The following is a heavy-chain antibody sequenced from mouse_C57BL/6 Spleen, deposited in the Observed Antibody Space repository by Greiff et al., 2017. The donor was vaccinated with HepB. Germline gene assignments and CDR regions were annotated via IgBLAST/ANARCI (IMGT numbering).Heavy chain of an antibody. J-gene: IGHJ1*03. Sequence: QVQLQQPGAELARPGASVKLSCKASGYTFTSYGISWVKQRTGQGLEWIGEIYPRSGNTYYNEKFKGKATLTADKSSSTAYMELRSLTSEDSAVYFCAREGYGSSHWYFDVWGTGTTVTVSS. CDR1: GYTFTSYG. CDR2: IYPRSGNT. CDR3: AREGYGSSHWYFDV. V-gene: IGHV1-81*01. D-gene: IGHD1-1*01.